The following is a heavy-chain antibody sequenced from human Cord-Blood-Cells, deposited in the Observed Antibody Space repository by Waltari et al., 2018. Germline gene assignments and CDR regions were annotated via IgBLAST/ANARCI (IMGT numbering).Heavy chain of an antibody. V-gene: IGHV1-2*02. Sequence: QVQLVQSGAEVKKPGASVKVSCKASGYTFTGYYMHWVRQAPGQGLEWMGWINPNSGGTNYAKKFQGRVTMTRDTSISTAYMELSRLRSDDTAVYYCARDHYDFWSGYYYFDYWGQGTLVTVSS. CDR1: GYTFTGYY. D-gene: IGHD3-3*01. CDR2: INPNSGGT. CDR3: ARDHYDFWSGYYYFDY. J-gene: IGHJ4*02.